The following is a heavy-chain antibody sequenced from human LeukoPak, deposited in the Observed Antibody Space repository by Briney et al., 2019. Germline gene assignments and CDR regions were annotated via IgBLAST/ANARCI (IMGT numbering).Heavy chain of an antibody. Sequence: SETLSLTCTVSGASIRSYYWNWLRQPPGKGLEWIGYINYSGSTNSNPSLKSRATISMDTSKHHFSLKLSSVTAADTAVYYCARDTRSYDSSGYYFFDFWGQGTLVAVSS. D-gene: IGHD3-22*01. CDR2: INYSGST. CDR3: ARDTRSYDSSGYYFFDF. V-gene: IGHV4-59*01. J-gene: IGHJ4*02. CDR1: GASIRSYY.